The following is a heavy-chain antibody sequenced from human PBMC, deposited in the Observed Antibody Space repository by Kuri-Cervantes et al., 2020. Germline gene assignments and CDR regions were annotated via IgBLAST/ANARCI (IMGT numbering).Heavy chain of an antibody. CDR1: GFTFSSYS. V-gene: IGHV3-21*04. J-gene: IGHJ4*02. Sequence: GGSLRLSCAASGFTFSSYSMNWVRQAPGKGLEWVSSISSSSSYIYYADSVKGRFTISRDNAKNSLYLQMNSLGAEDTAVYYCARDQRGVVVAATPIDYWGQGTPVTVSS. D-gene: IGHD2-15*01. CDR3: ARDQRGVVVAATPIDY. CDR2: ISSSSSYI.